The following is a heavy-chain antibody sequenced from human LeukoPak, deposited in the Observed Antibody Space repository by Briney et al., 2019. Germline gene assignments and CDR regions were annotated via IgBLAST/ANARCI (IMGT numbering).Heavy chain of an antibody. CDR1: RWIFRNYD. D-gene: IGHD6-19*01. J-gene: IGHJ4*02. V-gene: IGHV3-23*01. CDR2: VSSCGDST. Sequence: PGGALSLSRAPSRWIFRNYDLIWVRQVPGGGMEGVSPVSSCGDSTYVADSVKGRFTISRDNSKNSLYLQMNTVRAEDTAVYYCVKGPRPDITVAHTVENWGQGTLVTVSP. CDR3: VKGPRPDITVAHTVEN.